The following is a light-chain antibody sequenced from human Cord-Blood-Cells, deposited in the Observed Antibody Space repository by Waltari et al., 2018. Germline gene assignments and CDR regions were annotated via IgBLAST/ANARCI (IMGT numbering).Light chain of an antibody. Sequence: SYELTQPPSVSVSPGQTARITCSGDALQKQYAYWYQQKPGQAPVLVIYKDSERPSGIPGRFAGASSGRTVSLTIGGGQAEDEADYYCQSADSSGTVVFGGGTKLTVL. J-gene: IGLJ2*01. CDR3: QSADSSGTVV. CDR1: ALQKQY. V-gene: IGLV3-25*03. CDR2: KDS.